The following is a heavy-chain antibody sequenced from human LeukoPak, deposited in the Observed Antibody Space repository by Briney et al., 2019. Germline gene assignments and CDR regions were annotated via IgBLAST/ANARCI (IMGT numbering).Heavy chain of an antibody. V-gene: IGHV3-48*04. Sequence: GGSLRLSCAASGFTFSSYSMDWVRQAPGKGLEWVSYISSSSSTIYYADSVKGRFTISRDNAKNSLYLQMNSLRAEDTAVYYCARDLRLNDILTGYSDYWGQGTLVTVSS. D-gene: IGHD3-9*01. J-gene: IGHJ4*02. CDR1: GFTFSSYS. CDR2: ISSSSSTI. CDR3: ARDLRLNDILTGYSDY.